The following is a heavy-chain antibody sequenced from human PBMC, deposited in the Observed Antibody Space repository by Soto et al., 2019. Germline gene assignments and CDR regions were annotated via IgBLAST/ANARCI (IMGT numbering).Heavy chain of an antibody. CDR1: GGSISSGGYY. J-gene: IGHJ4*02. V-gene: IGHV4-31*03. Sequence: QVQLQESGPGLVKPSQTLSLTCTVSGGSISSGGYYWSWIRQHPGKGLEWIGYIYYIGSTYYNPSLKSRVTISVDTSKSQFSLKLSSVTAADTAVYYCARDRGRTGIDYWGQGTLVTVSS. CDR2: IYYIGST. D-gene: IGHD3-9*01. CDR3: ARDRGRTGIDY.